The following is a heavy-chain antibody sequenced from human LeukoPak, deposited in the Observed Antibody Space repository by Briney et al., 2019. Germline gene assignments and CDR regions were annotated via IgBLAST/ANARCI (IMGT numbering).Heavy chain of an antibody. D-gene: IGHD4-17*01. CDR1: GITFTSSS. Sequence: GGSLRLSCAASGITFTSSSMTWVRQAPGKGLEWVSSISSSSSYIYFADLLKGRFTISRDNAKNSLYLQMNSLRAEDTAVYYCARADTTGGYYFDYWGQGTLVTVSS. V-gene: IGHV3-21*01. CDR2: ISSSSSYI. CDR3: ARADTTGGYYFDY. J-gene: IGHJ4*02.